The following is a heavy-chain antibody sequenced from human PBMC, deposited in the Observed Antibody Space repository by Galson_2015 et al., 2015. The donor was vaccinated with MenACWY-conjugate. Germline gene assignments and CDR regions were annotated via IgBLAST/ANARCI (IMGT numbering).Heavy chain of an antibody. CDR1: GFTFSSYS. Sequence: SLRLSCAASGFTFSSYSMNWVRQAPGKGLEWVSYISSSSSTIYYADSVKGRFTISRDNAKNSLYLQMNSLRAEDTAVYYCARVHDYGDADYSGQGTLVTASS. D-gene: IGHD4-17*01. CDR2: ISSSSSTI. CDR3: ARVHDYGDADY. J-gene: IGHJ4*02. V-gene: IGHV3-48*04.